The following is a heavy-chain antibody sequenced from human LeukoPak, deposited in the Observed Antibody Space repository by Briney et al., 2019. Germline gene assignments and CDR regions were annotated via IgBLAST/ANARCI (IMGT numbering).Heavy chain of an antibody. Sequence: GGSLRLSCAASGFTFSSSAMSWVRQAPGKGLEWVSGISDSGGSTYYADSVKGRFTISRDNSKNMLYLQMNSLRAEDTAVYYCARDPYSGSYGADYYYYMDVWGKGTTVTISS. D-gene: IGHD1-26*01. CDR1: GFTFSSSA. CDR3: ARDPYSGSYGADYYYYMDV. V-gene: IGHV3-23*01. CDR2: ISDSGGST. J-gene: IGHJ6*03.